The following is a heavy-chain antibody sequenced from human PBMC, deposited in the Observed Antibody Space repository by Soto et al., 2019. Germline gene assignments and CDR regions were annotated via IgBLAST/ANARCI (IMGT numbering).Heavy chain of an antibody. V-gene: IGHV3-33*01. J-gene: IGHJ2*01. CDR2: IWYDGSNT. Sequence: QVQLVESGGGVVQPGRSLRLSCAASGFTFRNYGMHWVRQAPGKGLEWVALIWYDGSNTFYTDSVKGRFTISRDNSKITLHLKMNSLRAEDTAVYYCTRDVSSRYFDLWGRGSLVTVSS. CDR1: GFTFRNYG. CDR3: TRDVSSRYFDL.